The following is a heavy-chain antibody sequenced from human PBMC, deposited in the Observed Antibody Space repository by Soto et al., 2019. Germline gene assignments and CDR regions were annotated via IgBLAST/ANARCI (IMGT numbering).Heavy chain of an antibody. V-gene: IGHV4-59*01. J-gene: IGHJ4*02. CDR3: ARGRKELRFLEWLLYFDY. CDR2: IYYSGST. CDR1: GGSLSSYY. Sequence: SETLSLTCTVSGGSLSSYYWSWIRQPPGKGLEWIGYIYYSGSTNYNPSLKSRVTISVDTSKNQFSLKLSSVTAADTAVYYCARGRKELRFLEWLLYFDYWGQGTLVTVSS. D-gene: IGHD3-3*01.